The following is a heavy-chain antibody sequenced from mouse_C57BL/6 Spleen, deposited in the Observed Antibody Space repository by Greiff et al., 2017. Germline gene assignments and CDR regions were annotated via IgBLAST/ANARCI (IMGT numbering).Heavy chain of an antibody. J-gene: IGHJ2*01. CDR2: IYPRSGNT. Sequence: QVHVKQSGAELARPGASVKLSCKASGYTFTSYGISWVKQRTGQGLEWIGEIYPRSGNTYYNEKFKGKATLTADTSSSTAYMELRSLTSEDSAVYFCARSNYGNYAQYYFDYWGQGTTLTVSS. CDR1: GYTFTSYG. V-gene: IGHV1-81*01. D-gene: IGHD2-1*01. CDR3: ARSNYGNYAQYYFDY.